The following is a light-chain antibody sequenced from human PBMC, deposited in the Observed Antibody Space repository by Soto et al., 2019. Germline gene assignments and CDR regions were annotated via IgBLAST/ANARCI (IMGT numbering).Light chain of an antibody. J-gene: IGKJ4*01. CDR3: QQYGSSLT. Sequence: EMVLTQSPATLTLSPGERATLSCRASQSVSRYLAWYQQKPGQAPRLLIYGASSRATGIPDRFSGSGSGTDFTLTISRLEPEDFAVYYCQQYGSSLTFGGGTKVDIK. CDR1: QSVSRY. CDR2: GAS. V-gene: IGKV3-20*01.